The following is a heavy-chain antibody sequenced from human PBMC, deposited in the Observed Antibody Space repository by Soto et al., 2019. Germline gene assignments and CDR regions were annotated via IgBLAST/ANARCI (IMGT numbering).Heavy chain of an antibody. Sequence: SETLSLTCTVSGGSINSGDSYWNWIRQHPEKGLEWIGYINYRGSTFYNPSLKSRIIISVDTSKNQFSLSLSSVTAADTAVYYCARDAPGVAPYWGQGTLVTVSS. D-gene: IGHD2-15*01. V-gene: IGHV4-31*03. CDR3: ARDAPGVAPY. J-gene: IGHJ4*02. CDR1: GGSINSGDSY. CDR2: INYRGST.